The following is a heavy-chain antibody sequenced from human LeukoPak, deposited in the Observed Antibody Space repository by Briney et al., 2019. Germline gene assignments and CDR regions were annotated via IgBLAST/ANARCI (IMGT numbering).Heavy chain of an antibody. CDR1: GFTFSGYW. Sequence: PGGSLRLSCAASGFTFSGYWMSWIRQAPGKGLEWVANIKQDGSEKYYVDSVKGRFTISRDNAKNSLYLQMNSLRAEDTAVYYCARDYYYYGMDVWGKGTTVTVSS. J-gene: IGHJ6*04. V-gene: IGHV3-7*03. CDR2: IKQDGSEK. CDR3: ARDYYYYGMDV.